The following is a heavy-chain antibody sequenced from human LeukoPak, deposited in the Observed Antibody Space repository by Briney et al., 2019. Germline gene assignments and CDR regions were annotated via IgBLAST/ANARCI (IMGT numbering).Heavy chain of an antibody. V-gene: IGHV4-59*08. CDR1: GVSISAYY. CDR3: ASQFGVRYSDY. J-gene: IGHJ4*02. Sequence: SETLSLTCTVSGVSISAYYTTWIRQPPGKGLEWVGYMYYSGVTNYNPSLKSRVTISVDTSKNQISLKLSSVTAADTAVYYCASQFGVRYSDYWGQGTLVTVSS. CDR2: MYYSGVT. D-gene: IGHD3-10*01.